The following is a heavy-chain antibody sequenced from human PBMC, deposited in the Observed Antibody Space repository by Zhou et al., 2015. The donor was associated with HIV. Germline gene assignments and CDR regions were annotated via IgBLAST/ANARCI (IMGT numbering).Heavy chain of an antibody. D-gene: IGHD2-15*01. CDR2: IIPILGIA. J-gene: IGHJ1*01. CDR1: GGTFSSYT. CDR3: ASLGYCSGGSCYPPAEYFQH. Sequence: QVQLVQSGAEVKKPGSSVKVSCKASGGTFSSYTISWVRQAPGQGLEWMGRIIPILGIANYAQKFQGRVTITADKSTSTAYMELSSLRSEDTAVYYCASLGYCSGGSCYPPAEYFQHWGQGTLVTVSS. V-gene: IGHV1-69*02.